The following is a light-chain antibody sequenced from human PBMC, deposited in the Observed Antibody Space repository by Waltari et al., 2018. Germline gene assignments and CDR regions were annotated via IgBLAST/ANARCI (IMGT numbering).Light chain of an antibody. CDR1: SSNIGNNA. V-gene: IGLV1-36*01. J-gene: IGLJ1*01. CDR3: AVWDDTVSGYV. Sequence: QSVLTQPPSVSEAPKQRVTISCSGSSSNIGNNAVNWYQQLPGKSPKLLIYYDDLLSSGVSDRFSGSKSGTSASLAISGLQSEDEADYSCAVWDDTVSGYVFGSGTKVTVL. CDR2: YDD.